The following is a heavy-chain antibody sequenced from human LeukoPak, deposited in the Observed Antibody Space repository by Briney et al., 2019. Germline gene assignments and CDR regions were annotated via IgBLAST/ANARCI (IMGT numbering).Heavy chain of an antibody. CDR2: IIPIFGTA. D-gene: IGHD6-19*01. Sequence: SVKVSCKASGGTFSSYAISWVRQAPGQGLEWMGGIIPIFGTANYAQKFQGRVTITADESTSTAYMELSSLRSEDTAVYYCARDGWLVVGTFDYWGQGTLVTVSS. CDR1: GGTFSSYA. V-gene: IGHV1-69*13. CDR3: ARDGWLVVGTFDY. J-gene: IGHJ4*02.